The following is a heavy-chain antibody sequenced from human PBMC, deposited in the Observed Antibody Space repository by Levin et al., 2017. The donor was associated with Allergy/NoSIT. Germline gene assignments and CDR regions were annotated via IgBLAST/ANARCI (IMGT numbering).Heavy chain of an antibody. CDR2: ISGGGGST. D-gene: IGHD6-19*01. V-gene: IGHV3-23*01. Sequence: GESLKISCAASGFTFSSYAMTWVRQAPGSGLEWVSGISGGGGSTYYADSVKGRFTISRDNFKNTLYLQMNGLRAEDTAVYYCAKDGDSSGWHVGDFDYWGQGTLVTVSS. CDR1: GFTFSSYA. CDR3: AKDGDSSGWHVGDFDY. J-gene: IGHJ4*02.